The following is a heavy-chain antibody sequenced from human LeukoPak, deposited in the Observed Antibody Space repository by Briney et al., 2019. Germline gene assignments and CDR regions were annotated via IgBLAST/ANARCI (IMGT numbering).Heavy chain of an antibody. V-gene: IGHV3-74*01. D-gene: IGHD3-22*01. CDR3: ARSIYDSSGYYLD. CDR1: GFTFSSYW. J-gene: IGHJ4*02. Sequence: PGGSLRLSCAASGFTFSSYWMHWVRRAPGKGLVWDSRINSDGSSTSYADSVKGRFTISRDNAKNTLYLQMNSLRAEDTAVYYCARSIYDSSGYYLDWRQGTLVTVSS. CDR2: INSDGSST.